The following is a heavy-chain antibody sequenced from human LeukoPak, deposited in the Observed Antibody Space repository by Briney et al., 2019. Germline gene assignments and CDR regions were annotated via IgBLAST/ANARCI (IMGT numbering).Heavy chain of an antibody. J-gene: IGHJ6*03. CDR2: ISYDGSNK. Sequence: GGSLRLSCAASGFTFSSYAMHWVRQAPGKGLEWVAVISYDGSNKNYADSVKGRFTISGDNSKNTLYLQMNSLRDEDTAVYYCATPVPHGSDPSLYYYYMDVWGKGTTVTISS. CDR3: ATPVPHGSDPSLYYYYMDV. CDR1: GFTFSSYA. V-gene: IGHV3-30*04. D-gene: IGHD3-10*01.